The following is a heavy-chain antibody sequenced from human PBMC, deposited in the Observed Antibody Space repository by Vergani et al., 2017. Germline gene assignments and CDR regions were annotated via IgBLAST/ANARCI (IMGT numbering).Heavy chain of an antibody. J-gene: IGHJ4*02. CDR3: ARGTHYDYIWGSYRQGYYFDY. D-gene: IGHD3-16*02. CDR2: IYYSGST. Sequence: QVQLQESGPGLVKPSETLSLTCTVSGGSISSYYWSWIRQPPGKGLEWIGYIYYSGSTYYNPSLKSRVTISVDTSKNQFSLKLSSVTAADTAVYYCARGTHYDYIWGSYRQGYYFDYWGQGTLVTVSS. CDR1: GGSISSYY. V-gene: IGHV4-59*12.